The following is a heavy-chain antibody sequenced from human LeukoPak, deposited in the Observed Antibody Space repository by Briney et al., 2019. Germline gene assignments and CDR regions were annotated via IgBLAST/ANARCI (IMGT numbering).Heavy chain of an antibody. J-gene: IGHJ6*03. CDR2: MYTRGNS. Sequence: PSQTLSLTCTVSGASITSGSFYWGWIRQPAGKGLEWIGRMYTRGNSNYNPSLKSRVTISLDTSKNQFSLKLSSVTAADTAVYYCARGRWWFAGRPPHYMDFWGKGTTVTVSS. CDR3: ARGRWWFAGRPPHYMDF. V-gene: IGHV4-61*02. CDR1: GASITSGSFY. D-gene: IGHD6-6*01.